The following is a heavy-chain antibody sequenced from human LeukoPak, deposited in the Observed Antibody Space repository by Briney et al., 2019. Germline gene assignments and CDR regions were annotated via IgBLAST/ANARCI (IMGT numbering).Heavy chain of an antibody. CDR2: IKSKTDGGTT. J-gene: IGHJ4*02. CDR1: GFTFSNAW. D-gene: IGHD3-22*01. Sequence: GGSLRLSCAASGFTFSNAWMSWVRQAPGKGLEWVGRIKSKTDGGTTDYAAPVKGRFTISRDDSKNTLYLQMNSLKTEDTAVYYCTAITYYYDSSGYYFFDYWGQGTLVTVSS. CDR3: TAITYYYDSSGYYFFDY. V-gene: IGHV3-15*01.